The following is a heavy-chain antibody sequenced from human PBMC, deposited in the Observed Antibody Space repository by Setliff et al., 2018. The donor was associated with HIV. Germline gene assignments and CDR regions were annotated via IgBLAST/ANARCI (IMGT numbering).Heavy chain of an antibody. Sequence: SETLSLTCTVSGGSISSGSYYWSWIRQPAGKGLEWIGRIYTSGSTKYNPSLKSRVTISIDTSKNQFSLKLTSVTAADTAVYYCARAGSAAASPLDYWGQGTLVTVSS. CDR3: ARAGSAAASPLDY. J-gene: IGHJ4*02. D-gene: IGHD6-6*01. V-gene: IGHV4-61*02. CDR2: IYTSGST. CDR1: GGSISSGSYY.